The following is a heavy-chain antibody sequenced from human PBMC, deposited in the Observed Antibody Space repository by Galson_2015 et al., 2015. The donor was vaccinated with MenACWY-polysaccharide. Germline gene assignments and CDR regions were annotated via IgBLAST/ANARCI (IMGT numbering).Heavy chain of an antibody. Sequence: TLSLTCFVSGGSISSGVHYWSWIRQPAGKGLEWIGRINTSGSATYNPSLKSRVTISVDTSKNQFSLNVRSVTAADTAVYLCVRETGSGAYYNDYHRMGVWGRGT. V-gene: IGHV4-61*02. CDR1: GGSISSGVHY. CDR3: VRETGSGAYYNDYHRMGV. D-gene: IGHD3-10*01. J-gene: IGHJ6*02. CDR2: INTSGSA.